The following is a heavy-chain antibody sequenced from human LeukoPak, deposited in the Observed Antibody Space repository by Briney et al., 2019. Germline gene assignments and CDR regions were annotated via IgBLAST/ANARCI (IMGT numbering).Heavy chain of an antibody. CDR2: FDPEDGET. CDR1: GYTLTELS. CDR3: ATDYYDSSGYRY. Sequence: ASVKVSCKVSGYTLTELSTHWVRQAPGKGLEWMGGFDPEDGETIYAQKFQGRVTMTEDTSTDTAYMELSSLRSEDTAVYYCATDYYDSSGYRYWGQGTLVTVSS. J-gene: IGHJ4*02. V-gene: IGHV1-24*01. D-gene: IGHD3-22*01.